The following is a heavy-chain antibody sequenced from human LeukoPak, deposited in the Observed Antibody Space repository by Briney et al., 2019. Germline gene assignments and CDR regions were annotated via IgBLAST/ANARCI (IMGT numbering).Heavy chain of an antibody. Sequence: SEPLSLTCSVSGGSINGYSRGWVRQPPGKGLECIGYIFDRGSPNHHPSLQNRVTTSVDTSKNEFSLRLTSVTAADTAVYYCARRIQLWSYWHFDLWGRGTLVTVSS. J-gene: IGHJ2*01. CDR3: ARRIQLWSYWHFDL. CDR1: GGSINGYS. CDR2: IFDRGSP. V-gene: IGHV4-4*09. D-gene: IGHD2-21*01.